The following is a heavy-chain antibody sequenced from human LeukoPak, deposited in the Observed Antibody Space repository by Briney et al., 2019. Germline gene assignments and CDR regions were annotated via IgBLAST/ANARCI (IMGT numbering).Heavy chain of an antibody. CDR1: GYTFTGYY. Sequence: GASVKVSCKASGYTFTGYYMHWVRQAPGQGLEWMGRINPNSGGTNYAQKFQGRVTMTRDTPISTAYMELSRLRSDDTAVYYCARATPNDYAPYTDAFDIWGQGTMVTVSS. J-gene: IGHJ3*02. V-gene: IGHV1-2*06. CDR2: INPNSGGT. D-gene: IGHD2-2*01. CDR3: ARATPNDYAPYTDAFDI.